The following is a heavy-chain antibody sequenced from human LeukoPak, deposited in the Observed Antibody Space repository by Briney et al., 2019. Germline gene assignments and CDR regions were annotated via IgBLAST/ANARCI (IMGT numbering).Heavy chain of an antibody. CDR1: GYSISSGYY. D-gene: IGHD6-6*01. J-gene: IGHJ5*02. CDR2: IYHSGST. Sequence: SETLSLTXTVSGYSISSGYYWGWIRQPPGKGLEWIGSIYHSGSTYYNPSLKSRVTISVDTSKNQFSLKLSSVTAADTAVYYCARVAYSSSGNWFDPWGQGTLVTVSS. V-gene: IGHV4-38-2*02. CDR3: ARVAYSSSGNWFDP.